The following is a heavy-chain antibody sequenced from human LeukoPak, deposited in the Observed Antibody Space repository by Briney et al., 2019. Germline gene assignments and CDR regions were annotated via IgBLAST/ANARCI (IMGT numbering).Heavy chain of an antibody. D-gene: IGHD3-10*01. CDR1: GFTFSSYG. Sequence: GGSLRLSCAASGFTFSSYGMHWVRQAPGKGLEWVAVISYDGSNKYYADSVKGRFTISRDNSKNTLYLQMSSLGAEDTAVYYCAKDRDMVRGVTYYYFDYWGQGTLVTVSS. CDR3: AKDRDMVRGVTYYYFDY. CDR2: ISYDGSNK. V-gene: IGHV3-30*18. J-gene: IGHJ4*02.